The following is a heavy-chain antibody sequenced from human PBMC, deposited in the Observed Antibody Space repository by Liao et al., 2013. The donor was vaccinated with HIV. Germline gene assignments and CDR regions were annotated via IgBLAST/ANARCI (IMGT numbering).Heavy chain of an antibody. CDR1: GDSISGGNYF. Sequence: QVQLQESGPGLVKPSQTLSLSCTVSGDSISGGNYFLNWIRQPAGKGLEWIGRIYTTGNADYNPSLKSRVTMSVETSKNQFSLNLSSVTAADTAVYYCARGYDRSGYAMLYYFDFWGQGTLVTVSS. D-gene: IGHD3-22*01. V-gene: IGHV4-61*02. CDR2: IYTTGNA. CDR3: ARGYDRSGYAMLYYFDF. J-gene: IGHJ4*02.